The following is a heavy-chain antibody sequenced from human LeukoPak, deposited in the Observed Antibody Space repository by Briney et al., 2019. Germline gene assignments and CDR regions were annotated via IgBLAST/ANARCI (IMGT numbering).Heavy chain of an antibody. V-gene: IGHV4-39*01. J-gene: IGHJ4*02. CDR3: ARLLTVAGLYFDY. CDR1: GGSISSSSYY. Sequence: SETLSLTCTVSGGSISSSSYYWGWIRQPPGKGLEWIGSIYYSGNTYYNPSLKSRVTISVDTSKNQFSLKLSSVTAADTAVYYCARLLTVAGLYFDYWGQGTLVTVPS. CDR2: IYYSGNT. D-gene: IGHD6-19*01.